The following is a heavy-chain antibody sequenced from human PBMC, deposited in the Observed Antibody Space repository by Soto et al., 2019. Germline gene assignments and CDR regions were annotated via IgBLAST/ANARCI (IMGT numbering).Heavy chain of an antibody. CDR2: ISGSGGST. CDR3: AKDQGPLIAAAGNVQSLRYNWFDP. Sequence: GGSLRLSCAASGFTFSSYAMSWVRQAPGKGLEWVSAISGSGGSTYYADSVKGRFTISRDNSKNTLYLQMNSLRAEDTAVYYCAKDQGPLIAAAGNVQSLRYNWFDPWGQGTLVTVSS. V-gene: IGHV3-23*01. D-gene: IGHD6-13*01. J-gene: IGHJ5*02. CDR1: GFTFSSYA.